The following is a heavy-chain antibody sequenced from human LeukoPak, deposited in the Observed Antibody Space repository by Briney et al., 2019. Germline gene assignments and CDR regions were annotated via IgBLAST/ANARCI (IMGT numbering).Heavy chain of an antibody. D-gene: IGHD1-26*01. J-gene: IGHJ3*02. CDR1: GGSFSGYY. CDR3: ARETRLHSGSYSNDAFDI. Sequence: PSETLSLTCAVYGGSFSGYYWSWIRQPPGKGLEWIGEINHSGSTNYNPSLKSRVTISLDTSKNQFSLRLSSVTAADTAVYYCARETRLHSGSYSNDAFDIWGQGTMVTASS. V-gene: IGHV4-34*01. CDR2: INHSGST.